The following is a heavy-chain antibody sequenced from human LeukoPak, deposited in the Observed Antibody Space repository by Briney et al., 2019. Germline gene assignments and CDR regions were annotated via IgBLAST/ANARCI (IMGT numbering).Heavy chain of an antibody. D-gene: IGHD1-26*01. CDR1: GVSISSGGYH. CDR3: AREADSGTYARYGMDV. J-gene: IGHJ6*02. Sequence: KPSETLSLTCSVSGVSISSGGYHWSWIRQHPEKGLEWIGYIYYSGSTYYNPSLKSRVSISVDTSKNQFSLKLNSVTVADTAVYYCAREADSGTYARYGMDVWGQGTTVTVSS. V-gene: IGHV4-31*03. CDR2: IYYSGST.